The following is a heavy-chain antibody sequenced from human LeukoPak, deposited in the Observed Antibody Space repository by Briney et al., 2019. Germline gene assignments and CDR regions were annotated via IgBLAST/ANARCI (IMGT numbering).Heavy chain of an antibody. Sequence: SQTLSLTCTVSGGSISSGGYYWSWIRQPPGKGQEWIGEINHSGSTNYNPSLKSRVTISVDTPKNQFSLKLSSVTAADTAVYYCARRLFKRSYSYWGQGTLVTVSS. V-gene: IGHV4-30-2*01. J-gene: IGHJ4*02. CDR1: GGSISSGGYY. CDR2: INHSGST. CDR3: ARRLFKRSYSY. D-gene: IGHD3-10*01.